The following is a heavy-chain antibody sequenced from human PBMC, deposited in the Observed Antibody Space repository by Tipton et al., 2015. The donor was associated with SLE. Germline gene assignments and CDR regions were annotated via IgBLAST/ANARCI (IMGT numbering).Heavy chain of an antibody. CDR2: IYYSGST. D-gene: IGHD1-26*01. J-gene: IGHJ6*02. CDR3: ARVSEMEWELPYYYGMDV. CDR1: GGSFSGHY. V-gene: IGHV4-59*11. Sequence: TLSLTCAVYGGSFSGHYWSWIRQPPGKGLEWIGYIYYSGSTNYNPSLKSRVTISVDTSKNQFSLKLSSVTAADTAVYYCARVSEMEWELPYYYGMDVWGQGTTVTVSS.